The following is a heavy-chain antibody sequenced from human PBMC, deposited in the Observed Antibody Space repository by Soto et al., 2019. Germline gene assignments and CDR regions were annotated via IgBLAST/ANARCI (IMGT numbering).Heavy chain of an antibody. Sequence: SETLSLTCTVSGGSISSYYWSWIRQPPGKGLEWIGYIYYSGSTNYNPSLKSRVTISVDTSKNQFSLKLSSVTAADRAVYYCARGTPVLRYFDWSAGFDIWGQGTMVTVSS. J-gene: IGHJ3*02. CDR2: IYYSGST. D-gene: IGHD3-9*01. CDR1: GGSISSYY. V-gene: IGHV4-59*01. CDR3: ARGTPVLRYFDWSAGFDI.